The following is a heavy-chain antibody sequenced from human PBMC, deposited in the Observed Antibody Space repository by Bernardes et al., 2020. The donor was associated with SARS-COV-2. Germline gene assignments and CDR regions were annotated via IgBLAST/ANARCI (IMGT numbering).Heavy chain of an antibody. Sequence: ASVKVSCRASGYTFTTYDINWVRQATGQKLEWVGWMNPKSGNTGSAQKFQGRVTMTRDTSISTAYMELGSLRSEDTAVYYCGRVAPDIDYWGQGTLVTVSS. V-gene: IGHV1-8*01. CDR3: GRVAPDIDY. CDR1: GYTFTTYD. CDR2: MNPKSGNT. J-gene: IGHJ4*02.